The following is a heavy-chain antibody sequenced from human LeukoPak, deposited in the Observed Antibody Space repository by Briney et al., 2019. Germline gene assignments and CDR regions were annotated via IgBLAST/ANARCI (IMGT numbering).Heavy chain of an antibody. V-gene: IGHV4-59*01. CDR1: GGSISSYY. Sequence: SETLSLTCTVAGGSISSYYWSWIRQPPGKGLEWIGYIYYSGSTNYNPSLKSRVTISVDTSKNQFSLKLSSVTAADTAVYYCARGTLYYDSSGYTWYFDLWGRGTLVTVSS. CDR3: ARGTLYYDSSGYTWYFDL. D-gene: IGHD3-22*01. CDR2: IYYSGST. J-gene: IGHJ2*01.